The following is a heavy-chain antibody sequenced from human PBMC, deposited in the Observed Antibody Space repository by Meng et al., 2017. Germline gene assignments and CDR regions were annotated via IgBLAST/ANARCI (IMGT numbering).Heavy chain of an antibody. CDR2: ISSSSSYI. J-gene: IGHJ4*02. V-gene: IGHV3-21*01. D-gene: IGHD6-13*01. CDR3: ARVGRSSSWYSDY. Sequence: GSLRLSCAASGFTFSSYSMNWVRQAPGKGLEWVSSISSSSSYIYYADSVKGRFTISRDNAKNSLYLQMNSLRAEDTAVYYCARVGRSSSWYSDYWGQGTLVTVSS. CDR1: GFTFSSYS.